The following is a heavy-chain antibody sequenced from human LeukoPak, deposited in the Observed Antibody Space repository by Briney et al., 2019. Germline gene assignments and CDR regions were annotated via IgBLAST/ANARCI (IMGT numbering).Heavy chain of an antibody. CDR2: ISGSGGST. Sequence: GGSLRLSCAASGFTFSSYAMSWVRQAPGKGLEWVSAISGSGGSTYYADSVKGRFTISRVNSKNTLYLQMNSLRAEDTAVYYCAKGDYDSSGYYDYWGQGTLVTVSS. D-gene: IGHD3-22*01. V-gene: IGHV3-23*01. CDR1: GFTFSSYA. CDR3: AKGDYDSSGYYDY. J-gene: IGHJ4*02.